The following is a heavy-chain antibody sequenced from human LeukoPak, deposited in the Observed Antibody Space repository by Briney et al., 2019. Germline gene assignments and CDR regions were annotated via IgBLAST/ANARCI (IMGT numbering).Heavy chain of an antibody. D-gene: IGHD2-8*02. Sequence: GRSLRLSCAATGFTFCTYGMHWVRQAPGKGLEWVAAISNDGNKKYYADSVKGRFTISRDNPKNTLFLQMNSLRAEDTAVYYCAKEGWDKSYWYGRIDYWGQGTLVTVSS. V-gene: IGHV3-30*18. CDR2: ISNDGNKK. J-gene: IGHJ4*02. CDR3: AKEGWDKSYWYGRIDY. CDR1: GFTFCTYG.